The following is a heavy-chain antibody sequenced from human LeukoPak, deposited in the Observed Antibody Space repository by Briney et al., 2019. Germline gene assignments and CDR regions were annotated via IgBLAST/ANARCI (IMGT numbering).Heavy chain of an antibody. J-gene: IGHJ4*02. CDR1: GFTFSNYA. CDR2: VSGSGRNT. D-gene: IGHD1-26*01. CDR3: VKSRRVGANQRGLFDY. V-gene: IGHV3-23*01. Sequence: PGGSLRLSCAGSGFTFSNYAMTWVRQAPGKGLEWVSSVSGSGRNTFYPDSVEGWFTISRDNSKNTVYLQMNSPRADDTAVYYCVKSRRVGANQRGLFDYWGQGTLVTVSP.